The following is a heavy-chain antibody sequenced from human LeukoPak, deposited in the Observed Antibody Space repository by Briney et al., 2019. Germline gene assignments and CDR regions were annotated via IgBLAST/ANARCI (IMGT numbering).Heavy chain of an antibody. CDR1: GFTFSSYS. D-gene: IGHD3-22*01. CDR3: ARVAGISDSSGYYYGY. CDR2: ISSSSSYI. V-gene: IGHV3-21*01. J-gene: IGHJ4*02. Sequence: GGSLRLSCAASGFTFSSYSMNWVRQAPGKGLEWVSSISSSSSYIYYADSVKGRFTISRDNAKNSLYLQMNSLRAEDTAVYYCARVAGISDSSGYYYGYWGQGTLVTVSS.